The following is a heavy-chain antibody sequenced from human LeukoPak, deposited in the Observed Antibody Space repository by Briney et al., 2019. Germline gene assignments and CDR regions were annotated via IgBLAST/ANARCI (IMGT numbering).Heavy chain of an antibody. D-gene: IGHD6-19*01. J-gene: IGHJ4*02. Sequence: GGSLRLSCAASGFTVSSNHMSWVRQAPGKGLEWVSVIDSGGRTYYADSVRGRFTISRDNSKNTLYLQMNSLRAEDTAVYYCARGSFVAVAGTRYEPYYFDYWGQGTLVTVSP. V-gene: IGHV3-53*01. CDR2: IDSGGRT. CDR3: ARGSFVAVAGTRYEPYYFDY. CDR1: GFTVSSNH.